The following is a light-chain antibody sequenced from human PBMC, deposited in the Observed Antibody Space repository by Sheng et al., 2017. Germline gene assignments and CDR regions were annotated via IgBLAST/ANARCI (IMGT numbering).Light chain of an antibody. V-gene: IGKV3-20*01. CDR3: QQYGSSSYS. CDR2: DAS. Sequence: EIVLTQSPATLSLSPGERATLSCRASQSVSRYLAWFQQKPGQAPRLLIYDASTRATGIPARFSGSGSGTDFTLTISRLEPEDFAVYYCQQYGSSSYSFGQGTKLEIK. J-gene: IGKJ2*03. CDR1: QSVSRY.